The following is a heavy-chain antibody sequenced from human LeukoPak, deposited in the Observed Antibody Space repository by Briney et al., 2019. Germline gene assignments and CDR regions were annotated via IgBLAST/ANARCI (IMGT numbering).Heavy chain of an antibody. CDR3: ARVGIEVSAHPEVGMLLWI. V-gene: IGHV3-21*01. Sequence: KPGGSLRLSCAASGFTFSSYNMNWVRQAPGKGLEWVSSISSSSIYIYYADAVKGRFTISRDNAKNSLFLQMNSLRAEDTAVYYCARVGIEVSAHPEVGMLLWIWGQGTMVTVSS. J-gene: IGHJ3*02. D-gene: IGHD3-22*01. CDR1: GFTFSSYN. CDR2: ISSSSIYI.